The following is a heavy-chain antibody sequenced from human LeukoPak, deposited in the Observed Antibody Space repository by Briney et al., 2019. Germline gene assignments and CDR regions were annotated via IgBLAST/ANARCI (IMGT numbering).Heavy chain of an antibody. CDR3: AKDNRRHYTSGPNPDSLH. V-gene: IGHV3-9*01. CDR2: ISWNSGSI. Sequence: GGSLRLSCAGSGFIFNNYAMHWVRQPPGKGLEWVSGISWNSGSIDYADSVKGRFTISRDNAKNSLYLQMNSLRVEDTAFYYCAKDNRRHYTSGPNPDSLHWGQGALVTVSP. CDR1: GFIFNNYA. D-gene: IGHD6-19*01. J-gene: IGHJ4*02.